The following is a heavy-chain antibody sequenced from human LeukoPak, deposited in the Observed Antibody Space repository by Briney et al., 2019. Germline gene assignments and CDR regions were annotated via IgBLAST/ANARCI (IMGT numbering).Heavy chain of an antibody. CDR1: GFTFSSYG. CDR2: ISYDGSNK. CDR3: ARSVGYGDYDYFDY. J-gene: IGHJ4*02. V-gene: IGHV3-30*03. Sequence: GRSLRLSCAASGFTFSSYGMHWVRQAPGKGLEWGAVISYDGSNKYYADSVKGRFTISRDNSKNTLYLQMNSLRAEDTAVYYCARSVGYGDYDYFDYWGQGTLVTVSS. D-gene: IGHD4-17*01.